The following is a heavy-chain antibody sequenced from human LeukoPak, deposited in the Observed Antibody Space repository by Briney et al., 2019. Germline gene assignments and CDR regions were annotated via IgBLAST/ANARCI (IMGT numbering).Heavy chain of an antibody. J-gene: IGHJ5*02. CDR1: GFTFSEYS. Sequence: GGSLRLSCAASGFTFSEYSMHWVRQVPGKGLVWVSRTNSDGSSTSYADSVKGRFTISRDNAKNTMYLQMNSLRAEDTAMYYCVRDRKAYNWFDTWGQGTLVTVSS. D-gene: IGHD1-14*01. CDR3: VRDRKAYNWFDT. CDR2: TNSDGSST. V-gene: IGHV3-74*01.